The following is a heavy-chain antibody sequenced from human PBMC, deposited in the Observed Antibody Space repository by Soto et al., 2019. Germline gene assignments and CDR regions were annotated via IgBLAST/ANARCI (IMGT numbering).Heavy chain of an antibody. V-gene: IGHV3-23*01. CDR1: GFTFSTYA. D-gene: IGHD1-1*01. CDR3: VKGYWKGEV. J-gene: IGHJ6*02. Sequence: EVQLLESGGGLVQPGGSLRLSCAASGFTFSTYAMNWVRQAPGNGLEWVSAISGSGGSIHYADSVKGRFTISRDNSKNTLYLQMNSLRDDVTSVNHCVKGYWKGEVWGQGTTVTLSS. CDR2: ISGSGGSI.